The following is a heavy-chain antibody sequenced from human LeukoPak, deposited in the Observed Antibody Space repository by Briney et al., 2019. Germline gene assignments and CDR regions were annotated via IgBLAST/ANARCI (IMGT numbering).Heavy chain of an antibody. CDR2: IGTTGSYI. Sequence: PGGSLRLSCAASGFTFSNYSMNWVRQAPGKGLEWVSSIGTTGSYIFYADSVKGRFTISRDNAKNTLYLQMNSLRAEDTAVYYCARVGENYYYGSGSYLYFDYWGQGTLVTVSS. V-gene: IGHV3-21*01. D-gene: IGHD3-10*01. J-gene: IGHJ4*02. CDR1: GFTFSNYS. CDR3: ARVGENYYYGSGSYLYFDY.